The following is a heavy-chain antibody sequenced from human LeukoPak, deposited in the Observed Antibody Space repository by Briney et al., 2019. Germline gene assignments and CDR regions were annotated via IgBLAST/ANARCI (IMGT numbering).Heavy chain of an antibody. V-gene: IGHV3-30*18. CDR3: AKGMEVSPGPDY. J-gene: IGHJ4*02. CDR2: ISYDGSIK. CDR1: GFTFSSYG. Sequence: GGSLRLSCAASGFTFSSYGMHWVRQAPGKGLEWVAVISYDGSIKYFADSVKGRFTISRDNSKNTLYLQMNSLRPEDTAVYYCAKGMEVSPGPDYWGQGTLVTVSS. D-gene: IGHD1-14*01.